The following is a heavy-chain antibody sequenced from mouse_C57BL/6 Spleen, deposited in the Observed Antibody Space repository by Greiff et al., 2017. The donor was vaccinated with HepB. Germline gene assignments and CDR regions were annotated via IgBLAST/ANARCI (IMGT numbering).Heavy chain of an antibody. CDR2: IYPGSGST. J-gene: IGHJ3*01. V-gene: IGHV1-55*01. CDR1: GYTFTSYW. CDR3: ARHYGNYPAWFAY. D-gene: IGHD2-1*01. Sequence: VQLQQPGAELVKPGASVKMSCKASGYTFTSYWITWVKQRPGQGLEWIGDIYPGSGSTNYNEKFKSKATLTVDTSSSTAYMQLSSLTSDDSAVYYCARHYGNYPAWFAYWGQGTLVTVSA.